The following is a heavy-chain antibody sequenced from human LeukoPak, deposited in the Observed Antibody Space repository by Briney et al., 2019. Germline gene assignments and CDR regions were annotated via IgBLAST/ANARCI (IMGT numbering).Heavy chain of an antibody. Sequence: SQTLSLTCTVSGGSISSGDYYWSWIRQPPGKGLEWIGYIYYSGSTYYNPSLKSRVTISVDTSKNQFSLKLGSVTAADTAVYYCARGGKAAVRFDLWGRGTLVTVSS. CDR1: GGSISSGDYY. CDR2: IYYSGST. CDR3: ARGGKAAVRFDL. J-gene: IGHJ2*01. D-gene: IGHD2-15*01. V-gene: IGHV4-30-4*01.